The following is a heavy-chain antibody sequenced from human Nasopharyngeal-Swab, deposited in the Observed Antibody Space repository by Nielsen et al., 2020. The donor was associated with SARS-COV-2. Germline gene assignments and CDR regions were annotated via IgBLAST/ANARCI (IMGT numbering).Heavy chain of an antibody. CDR1: GGSISSGSYY. Sequence: SETLSLTCTVSGGSISSGSYYWSWIRQPAGKGLEWIGRIYTSGSTNYNPSLKSRVTISVDTSKNQFSLKLSSVTAADTAVYYCARVSTVTRRWFDPWGQGTLVTVSS. CDR3: ARVSTVTRRWFDP. CDR2: IYTSGST. V-gene: IGHV4-61*02. J-gene: IGHJ5*02. D-gene: IGHD4-17*01.